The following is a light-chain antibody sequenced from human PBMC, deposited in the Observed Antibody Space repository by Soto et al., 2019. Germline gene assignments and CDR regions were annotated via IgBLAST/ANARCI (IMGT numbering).Light chain of an antibody. CDR2: EVT. V-gene: IGLV2-18*01. Sequence: QSALTQPPSVSGSPGQSVTISCTGTSDFGGYNGVSWYQQPPGTAPRLIISEVTKRHSGVPDRFSGSKSGNTASLTISGLQSEDEADYYCSLYTNTNTLLFGGGTQLTVL. J-gene: IGLJ2*01. CDR1: SDFGGYNG. CDR3: SLYTNTNTLL.